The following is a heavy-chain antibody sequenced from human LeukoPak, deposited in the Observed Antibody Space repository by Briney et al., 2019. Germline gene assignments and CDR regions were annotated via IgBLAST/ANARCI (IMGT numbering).Heavy chain of an antibody. Sequence: GRSLRLSCAASGFTFSSYGIHWVRQAPGKGLEWVAVISYDGSYKSFAESVKGRFTISRDNSKNTLYLQMNSQRPEDTAVYYCAKGRPRSEQSPGPEFDYWGQGTLVTVSS. CDR1: GFTFSSYG. CDR2: ISYDGSYK. D-gene: IGHD6-19*01. CDR3: AKGRPRSEQSPGPEFDY. V-gene: IGHV3-30*18. J-gene: IGHJ4*02.